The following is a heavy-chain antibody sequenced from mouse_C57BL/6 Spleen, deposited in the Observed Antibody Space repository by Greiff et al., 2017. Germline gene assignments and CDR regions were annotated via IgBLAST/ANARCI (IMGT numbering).Heavy chain of an antibody. CDR3: AREVNY. Sequence: EVKLVESGGDLVKPGGSLKLSCAASGFTFSSYGMSWVRQTPDKRLEWVATISSGGSYTYYPDSVKWRFTISRDNAKNTLYLQMSSLKSEDTAMYYCAREVNYWGQGTTLTVSS. J-gene: IGHJ2*01. V-gene: IGHV5-6*02. CDR1: GFTFSSYG. CDR2: ISSGGSYT.